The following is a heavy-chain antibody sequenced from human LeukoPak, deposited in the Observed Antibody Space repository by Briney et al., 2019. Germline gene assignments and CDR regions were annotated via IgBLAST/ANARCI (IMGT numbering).Heavy chain of an antibody. CDR3: AKDSIVVVVAATPEY. J-gene: IGHJ4*02. V-gene: IGHV3-23*01. Sequence: PGGSLRLSCAASGFTFSSYAMSWVRQAPGKGLEWVSAISGSGGSTYYADSVKGRLTISRDNSKNTLYLQMNSLRAEDTAVYYCAKDSIVVVVAATPEYWGQGTLVTVSS. D-gene: IGHD2-15*01. CDR2: ISGSGGST. CDR1: GFTFSSYA.